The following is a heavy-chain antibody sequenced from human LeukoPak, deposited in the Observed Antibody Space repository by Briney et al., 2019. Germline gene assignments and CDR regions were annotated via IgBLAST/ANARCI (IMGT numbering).Heavy chain of an antibody. J-gene: IGHJ4*02. CDR1: GFTFSSYG. Sequence: GGSLRLSCAASGFTFSSYGMHWVRQAPGKGLEWVSSISSSSSYIYYADSVKGRFTISRDNAKNSLYLQMNSLRAEDTAVYYCAKARRFDYWGQETLVTVSS. CDR2: ISSSSSYI. V-gene: IGHV3-21*04. CDR3: AKARRFDY.